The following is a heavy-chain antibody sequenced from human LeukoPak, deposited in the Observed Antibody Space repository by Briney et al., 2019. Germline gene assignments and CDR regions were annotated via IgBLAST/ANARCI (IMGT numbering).Heavy chain of an antibody. V-gene: IGHV3-30*04. CDR3: ARDRSGAIDY. CDR2: ISYDGSNK. Sequence: PGGSLRLSCAASGFTFSSYAMHWVRQAPGKGLEWVAVISYDGSNKYYADSVKGRFTISRDNSKNTLYLQMNSLRAEDTAVYYCARDRSGAIDYWGPGTLVTVSS. D-gene: IGHD1-26*01. CDR1: GFTFSSYA. J-gene: IGHJ4*02.